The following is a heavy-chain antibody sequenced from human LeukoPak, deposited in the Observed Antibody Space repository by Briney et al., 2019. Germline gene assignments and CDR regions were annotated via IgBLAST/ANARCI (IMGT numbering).Heavy chain of an antibody. CDR1: GGTFSSYA. V-gene: IGHV1-69*04. D-gene: IGHD4-23*01. Sequence: ASVKVSCKASGGTFSSYAISWVRQAPGQGLEWMGRIIPILGIANYARKFQGRVTITADKSTSTAYMELSSLRSEDTAVYYCAREPLRWPRTPKPDYWGQGTLVTVSS. J-gene: IGHJ4*02. CDR3: AREPLRWPRTPKPDY. CDR2: IIPILGIA.